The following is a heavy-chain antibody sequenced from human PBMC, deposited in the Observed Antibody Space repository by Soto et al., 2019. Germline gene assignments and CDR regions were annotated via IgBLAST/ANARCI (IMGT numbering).Heavy chain of an antibody. V-gene: IGHV3-23*01. Sequence: EVQLLESGGGLVQPGGSLRLSCAASGFTFSSYDMSWVRQAPGKGLEWVSVISGSGGTTYYADSVKGRFTISRDNSKNTRYLQMNSLRAEDTAVYYCAKDHTQGYYYMDVWGKGTTVTVSS. CDR2: ISGSGGTT. J-gene: IGHJ6*03. CDR3: AKDHTQGYYYMDV. CDR1: GFTFSSYD.